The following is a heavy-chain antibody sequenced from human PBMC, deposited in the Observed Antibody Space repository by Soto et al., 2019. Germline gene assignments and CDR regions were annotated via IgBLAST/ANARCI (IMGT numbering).Heavy chain of an antibody. J-gene: IGHJ4*02. CDR1: GFTFSRYS. V-gene: IGHV3-21*01. Sequence: VGSLRLSCAASGFTFSRYSMNWVRQAPGKGLEWVSSISSTTNYIYYADSMKGRFTVSRDNAKNSVYLDMNSLSAEDTAVYYCARESEDLTSNFDYWGQGTLVTVSS. CDR3: ARESEDLTSNFDY. CDR2: ISSTTNYI.